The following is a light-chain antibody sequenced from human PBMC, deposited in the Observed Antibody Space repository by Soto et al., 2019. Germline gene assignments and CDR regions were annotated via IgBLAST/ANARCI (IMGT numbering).Light chain of an antibody. CDR3: QQANSFPLT. Sequence: DIQMTQSPSFVSASVGDRVTITCRASQDVTFWLAWYQQRPGKAPNLLIFAASSLQSGVPSRFSGSGSGTDFTLTISSLQPEDFATYYCQQANSFPLTFGGGTRVEI. CDR2: AAS. V-gene: IGKV1-12*01. J-gene: IGKJ4*01. CDR1: QDVTFW.